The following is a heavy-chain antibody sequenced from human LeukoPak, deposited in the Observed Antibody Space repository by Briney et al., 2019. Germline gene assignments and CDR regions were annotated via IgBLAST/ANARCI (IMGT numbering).Heavy chain of an antibody. D-gene: IGHD4-17*01. V-gene: IGHV1-18*01. Sequence: GASVKVSCKASGYTFTSYGISWVRQAPGQGLEWMGWISAYNGNTNYAQNLQGRVTMTTDTSTSTAYMELRSLRSDDTAVHYCARFTVTTPGVAFDIWGQGTMVTVSS. CDR2: ISAYNGNT. J-gene: IGHJ3*02. CDR1: GYTFTSYG. CDR3: ARFTVTTPGVAFDI.